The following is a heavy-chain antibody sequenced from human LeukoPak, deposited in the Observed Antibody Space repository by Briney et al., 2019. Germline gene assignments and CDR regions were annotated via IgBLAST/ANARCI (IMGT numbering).Heavy chain of an antibody. CDR1: GGSISSGSYY. D-gene: IGHD3-3*01. V-gene: IGHV4-61*02. CDR2: IYTSGST. Sequence: PSETLSLTCTVSGGSISSGSYYWSWIRQPAGKGLEWIGRIYTSGSTNYNPSLKSRPTISVDTSKNQFSLKLSSVTAADTAVYYCVRVVIINDAFDIWGQGTMVTVSS. CDR3: VRVVIINDAFDI. J-gene: IGHJ3*02.